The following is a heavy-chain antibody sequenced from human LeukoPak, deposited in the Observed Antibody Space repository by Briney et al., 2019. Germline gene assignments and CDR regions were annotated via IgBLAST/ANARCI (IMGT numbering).Heavy chain of an antibody. Sequence: GESLKISCKGSGYSFTSYWIGWVRQMPGKGLEWMGIIYPGDSDTRYSPSFQGQVTISADKSISTAYLQWTSLKASDTAMYYCTRFTDYYDSTGGDAFDIWGQGTMVTVSS. J-gene: IGHJ3*02. V-gene: IGHV5-51*01. CDR1: GYSFTSYW. CDR2: IYPGDSDT. CDR3: TRFTDYYDSTGGDAFDI. D-gene: IGHD3-22*01.